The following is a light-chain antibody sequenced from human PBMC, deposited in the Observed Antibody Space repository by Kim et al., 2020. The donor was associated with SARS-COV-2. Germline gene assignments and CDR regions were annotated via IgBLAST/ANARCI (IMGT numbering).Light chain of an antibody. V-gene: IGKV3-11*01. CDR3: QQRSNLLT. Sequence: SLSPGERATPSCRASQSVSSYLAWYQQKPGQAPRLLIYDASNRATGIPARFSGSGSGTDFTLTISSLEPEDFAVYYCQQRSNLLTFGGGTKVDIK. J-gene: IGKJ4*01. CDR1: QSVSSY. CDR2: DAS.